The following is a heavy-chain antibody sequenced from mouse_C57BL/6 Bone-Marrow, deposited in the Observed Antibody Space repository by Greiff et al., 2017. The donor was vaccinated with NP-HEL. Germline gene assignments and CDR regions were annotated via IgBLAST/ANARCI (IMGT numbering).Heavy chain of an antibody. Sequence: QQPGAELVKPGASVKMSCKASGYTFTSYWITRVKPRPGQGLEWIGDIYPGSGSTNYIEKFKSKATLTVDTSSSTAHMQLSSLTCEDCAVHYCAIYYGYDGGYYYAMDYWGQGTSVTVSA. CDR1: GYTFTSYW. V-gene: IGHV1-55*01. D-gene: IGHD2-2*01. CDR2: IYPGSGST. CDR3: AIYYGYDGGYYYAMDY. J-gene: IGHJ4*01.